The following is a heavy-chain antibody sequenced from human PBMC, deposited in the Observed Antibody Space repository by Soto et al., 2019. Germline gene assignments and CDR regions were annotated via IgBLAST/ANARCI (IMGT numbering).Heavy chain of an antibody. J-gene: IGHJ2*01. CDR2: IIPIFGTV. CDR3: ARGKHRWLQVWYFDL. Sequence: QVQLVQSGAEVKKPGSSVKVSCKASGGTFSNYPISWVRQAPGQGLEWMGGIIPIFGTVNYAQKFQGRVTIISDVSTNTAYMAQSSRRSDDTAVYYGARGKHRWLQVWYFDLWGRGTLVTVSS. D-gene: IGHD5-12*01. CDR1: GGTFSNYP. V-gene: IGHV1-69*05.